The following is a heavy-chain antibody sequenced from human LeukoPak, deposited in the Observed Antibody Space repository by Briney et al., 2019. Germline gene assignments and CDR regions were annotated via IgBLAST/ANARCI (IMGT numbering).Heavy chain of an antibody. CDR3: ARAMMVLDYYYGMDV. CDR1: GGSISSGSYY. D-gene: IGHD4/OR15-4a*01. CDR2: LYYGGAT. J-gene: IGHJ6*02. Sequence: MPSETLSLTCTVSGGSISSGSYYWSWIRQHPGKGLECIGFLYYGGATYYNPSLKSRVAISVDASKNQFSLKVSSVTAADTAVYYCARAMMVLDYYYGMDVWGQGTTVTVSS. V-gene: IGHV4-31*03.